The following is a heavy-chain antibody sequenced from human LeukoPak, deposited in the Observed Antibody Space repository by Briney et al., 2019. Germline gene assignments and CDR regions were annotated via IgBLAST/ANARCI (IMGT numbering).Heavy chain of an antibody. CDR3: AKRGVVIRVILVGFHKEAYYFDS. CDR1: GISLSNYG. V-gene: IGHV3-23*01. CDR2: ISGSGGST. J-gene: IGHJ4*02. Sequence: PGGSLRLSCAVSGISLSNYGMSWVRQAPGKGLEWVAGISGSGGSTNYADSVKGRFTISRDNPKNTLYLQMNRLRADDTAVYFCAKRGVVIRVILVGFHKEAYYFDSWGQGALVTVSS. D-gene: IGHD3-22*01.